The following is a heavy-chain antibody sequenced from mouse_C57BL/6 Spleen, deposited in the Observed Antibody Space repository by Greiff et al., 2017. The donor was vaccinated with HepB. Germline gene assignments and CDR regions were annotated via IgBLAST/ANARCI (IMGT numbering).Heavy chain of an antibody. J-gene: IGHJ4*01. Sequence: DVQLVESGGGLVKPGGSLKLSCAASGFTFSSYAMSWVRQTPEKRLEWVATISDGGSYTYYPDNVKGRFTISRDNAKNNLYLQMSHLKSEDTAMYYCAREGDSNYGDYWGQGTSVTVSS. CDR2: ISDGGSYT. D-gene: IGHD2-5*01. CDR1: GFTFSSYA. CDR3: AREGDSNYGDY. V-gene: IGHV5-4*01.